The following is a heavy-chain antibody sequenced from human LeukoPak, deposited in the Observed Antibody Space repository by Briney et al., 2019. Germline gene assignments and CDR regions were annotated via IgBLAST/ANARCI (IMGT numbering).Heavy chain of an antibody. CDR1: GFTFSNYW. J-gene: IGHJ4*02. CDR2: IKDDGSEK. D-gene: IGHD1-26*01. V-gene: IGHV3-7*03. Sequence: GGSLRLSCAASGFTFSNYWIHWVRQAPGKGREWVAGIKDDGSEKYYVDSVKGRFTISRDNAKNSLYLQMNSLRAEDTAVYYCAKDRGGSYTLSLDYWGQGTLVTVSS. CDR3: AKDRGGSYTLSLDY.